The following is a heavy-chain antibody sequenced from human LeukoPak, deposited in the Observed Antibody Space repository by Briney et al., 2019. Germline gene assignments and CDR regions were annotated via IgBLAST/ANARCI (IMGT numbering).Heavy chain of an antibody. V-gene: IGHV4-30-2*01. J-gene: IGHJ4*02. CDR2: IYHSGST. Sequence: PSETLSLTCAVSGGSISSGGYSWSCIRQPPGKGREWIGYIYHSGSTYYNPSLKSRVTISLDTSKNQFSLKLSSVTATDTAVYFCARGGGIYALSGSSDGCFDYWGQGTLVAVSS. CDR1: GGSISSGGYS. CDR3: ARGGGIYALSGSSDGCFDY. D-gene: IGHD5-12*01.